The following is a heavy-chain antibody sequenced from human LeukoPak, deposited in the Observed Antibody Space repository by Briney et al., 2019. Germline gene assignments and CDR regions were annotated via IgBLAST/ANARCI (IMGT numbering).Heavy chain of an antibody. CDR3: ARDVSVLRFLEWLLTAFGY. Sequence: PGGSLRLSCAASGFTFSSYEMNWVRQAPGKGLEWVSYISSSGSTIYYADSVKGRFTISRDNAKNSLYLQMNSLRAEDTAVYYCARDVSVLRFLEWLLTAFGYWGQGTLVTVSS. J-gene: IGHJ4*02. V-gene: IGHV3-48*03. D-gene: IGHD3-3*01. CDR1: GFTFSSYE. CDR2: ISSSGSTI.